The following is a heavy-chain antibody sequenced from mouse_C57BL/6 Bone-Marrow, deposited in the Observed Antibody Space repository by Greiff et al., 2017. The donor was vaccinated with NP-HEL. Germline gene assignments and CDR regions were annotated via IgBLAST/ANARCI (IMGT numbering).Heavy chain of an antibody. J-gene: IGHJ2*01. CDR3: ANHYYGSSYVVYFDY. V-gene: IGHV1-81*01. CDR2: IYPRSGNT. D-gene: IGHD1-1*01. Sequence: VKLVESGAELARPGASVKLSCKASGYTFTSYGISWVKQRTGQGLEWIGEIYPRSGNTYYNEKFKGKATLTADKSSSTAYMELRSLTSEDSAVYFCANHYYGSSYVVYFDYWGQGTTLTVSS. CDR1: GYTFTSYG.